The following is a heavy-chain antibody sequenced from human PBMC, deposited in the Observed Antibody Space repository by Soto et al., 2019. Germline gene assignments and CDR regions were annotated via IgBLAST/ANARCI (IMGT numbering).Heavy chain of an antibody. CDR3: ARGYSNYLYYYYYGMDV. D-gene: IGHD4-4*01. V-gene: IGHV1-2*04. J-gene: IGHJ6*02. Sequence: ASVKVSCKASGYTFTGYYMHWVRQAPGQGLEWMGWINPNSGGTNYAQKFQGWVTMTRDTSISTAYMELSRLRSDDTAVYCCARGYSNYLYYYYYGMDVWGQGTTVTVSS. CDR1: GYTFTGYY. CDR2: INPNSGGT.